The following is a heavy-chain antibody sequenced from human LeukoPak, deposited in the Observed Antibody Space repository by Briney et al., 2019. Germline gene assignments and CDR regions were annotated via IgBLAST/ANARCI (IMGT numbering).Heavy chain of an antibody. J-gene: IGHJ4*02. Sequence: GGSLRLSCAASGFTFSSYEMNWVRQAPGKGLEWVSYISSSGSTRYYADSVKGRLTISRGNAKNSLYLQMNSLRAEDTAVYYCARVGCFSSTSCYRGSDYWGQGTLVTVSS. CDR1: GFTFSSYE. CDR2: ISSSGSTR. CDR3: ARVGCFSSTSCYRGSDY. V-gene: IGHV3-48*03. D-gene: IGHD2-2*01.